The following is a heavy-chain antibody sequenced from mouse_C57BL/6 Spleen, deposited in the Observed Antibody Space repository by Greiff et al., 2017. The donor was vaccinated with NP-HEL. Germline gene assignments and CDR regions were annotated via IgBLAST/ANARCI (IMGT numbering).Heavy chain of an antibody. V-gene: IGHV1-59*01. Sequence: QVQLQQPGAELVRPGTSVKLSCKASGYTFTSYWMHWVKQRPGQGLEWIGVIDPSDSYTNYNQKFKGKATLTVDTSSSTAYMQLSSLTSEDSAVYYCARPDCYGSSYDAMDYWGQGTSVTVSS. CDR1: GYTFTSYW. CDR3: ARPDCYGSSYDAMDY. CDR2: IDPSDSYT. D-gene: IGHD1-1*01. J-gene: IGHJ4*01.